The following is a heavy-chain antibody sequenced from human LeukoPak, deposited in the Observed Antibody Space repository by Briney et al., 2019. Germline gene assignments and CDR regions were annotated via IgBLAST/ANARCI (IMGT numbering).Heavy chain of an antibody. CDR1: GFTFSSYS. CDR3: VGRPYYYYGMDV. V-gene: IGHV3-48*01. Sequence: SGGSLRLSCAASGFTFSSYSMNWVRQAPGKGLEWVSYISSSSSTIYYADSVKGRFTISRDNSKNTLYLQMSSLRAEDTAIYYCVGRPYYYYGMDVWGQGTTVTVSS. CDR2: ISSSSSTI. J-gene: IGHJ6*02.